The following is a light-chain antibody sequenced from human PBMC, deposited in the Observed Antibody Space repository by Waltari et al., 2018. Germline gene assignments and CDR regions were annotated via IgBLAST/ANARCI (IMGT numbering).Light chain of an antibody. CDR2: KAS. J-gene: IGKJ1*01. Sequence: DVQMTQSPSTLSASLGERVTISCRSSQSISTWLAWYQQKPGKAPKLLIYKASTLETGVPSRFSGSGSGTEFALTISNLQPDDFATYYCQQYDSFSWTFGQGTKVEIK. V-gene: IGKV1-5*03. CDR3: QQYDSFSWT. CDR1: QSISTW.